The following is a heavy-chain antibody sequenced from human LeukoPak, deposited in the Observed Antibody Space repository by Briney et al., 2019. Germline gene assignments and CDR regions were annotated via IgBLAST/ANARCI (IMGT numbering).Heavy chain of an antibody. Sequence: SETLSLTCTVSGGSNSSSSYYWGWIRQPPGKGLEWIGYIYYSGSTNYNPSFKSRVTISVDTSKNQFSLKLSSVTAADTAVYYCARHRGTHYGMDVWGQGTTVTVSS. CDR2: IYYSGST. D-gene: IGHD3-10*01. J-gene: IGHJ6*02. V-gene: IGHV4-61*05. CDR1: GGSNSSSSYY. CDR3: ARHRGTHYGMDV.